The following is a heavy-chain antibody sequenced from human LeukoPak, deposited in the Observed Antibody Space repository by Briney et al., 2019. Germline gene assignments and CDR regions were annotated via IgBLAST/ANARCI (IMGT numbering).Heavy chain of an antibody. D-gene: IGHD4-17*01. Sequence: SQTLSLTCAVSGGSISSGGYSWSWIRQPPGKGLEWIGYIYHNGSTYYNPSLKSRVTISVDRSKNQFSLKLSSVTAADTAVYYCARGQYGDYGYYFDYWGQGTLVTVSS. CDR3: ARGQYGDYGYYFDY. J-gene: IGHJ4*02. V-gene: IGHV4-30-2*01. CDR2: IYHNGST. CDR1: GGSISSGGYS.